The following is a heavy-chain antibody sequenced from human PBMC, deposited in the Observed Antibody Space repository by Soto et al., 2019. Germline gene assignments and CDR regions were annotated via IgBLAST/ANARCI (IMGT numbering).Heavy chain of an antibody. CDR3: ARLGDTAMVTTSFIDY. J-gene: IGHJ4*02. CDR2: IYPGDSDT. V-gene: IGHV5-51*01. D-gene: IGHD5-18*01. CDR1: GYSFTSYW. Sequence: GESLKISCKGSGYSFTSYWIGWVRQMPGKGLEWMGIIYPGDSDTRYSPSFQGQVTISADKSISTAYLQWSSLKASDTAMYYCARLGDTAMVTTSFIDYWGQGTLVTVSS.